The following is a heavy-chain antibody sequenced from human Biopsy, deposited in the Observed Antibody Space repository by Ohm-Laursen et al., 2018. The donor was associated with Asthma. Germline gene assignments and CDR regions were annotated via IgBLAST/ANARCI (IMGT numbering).Heavy chain of an antibody. CDR1: GFTFNSYG. Sequence: SLRLSCAAFGFTFNSYGMHWVRQAPGKGLEWVAVISYDGRNKYYGDSVKGRFTIPRDNSKNTAYLQMISLRVEDTSVYYCARGAYYDFWSGYSRPIPGYYGMDVWGHGTTVTVSS. V-gene: IGHV3-30*03. CDR2: ISYDGRNK. J-gene: IGHJ6*02. D-gene: IGHD3-3*01. CDR3: ARGAYYDFWSGYSRPIPGYYGMDV.